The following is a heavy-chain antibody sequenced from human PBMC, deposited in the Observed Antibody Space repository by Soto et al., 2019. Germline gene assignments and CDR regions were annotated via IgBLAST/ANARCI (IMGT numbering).Heavy chain of an antibody. CDR2: INAGYGNT. D-gene: IGHD7-27*01. CDR3: ARDTGDGTFDF. CDR1: GYTFGSYA. V-gene: IGHV1-3*01. Sequence: ASVKVSCKASGYTFGSYAMHWVRQAPGQRLEWMGWINAGYGNTKSSQKFQDRVTISRDTSASTAYMELTSLRSEDTAVYYCARDTGDGTFDFWGQGTLVTVSS. J-gene: IGHJ4*02.